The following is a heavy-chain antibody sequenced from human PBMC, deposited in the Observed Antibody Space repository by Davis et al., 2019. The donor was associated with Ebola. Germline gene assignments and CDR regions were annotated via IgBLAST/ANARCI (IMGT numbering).Heavy chain of an antibody. CDR2: ISGSGGST. CDR1: GFTFSSYA. J-gene: IGHJ5*02. Sequence: PGGSLRLSCPASGFTFSSYAMSWVRQAPGKGLELVSVISGSGGSTYYADSVKGRFTISRDNSKNTLYLQMNSLRADDTAVYYCAKITTTTGGSFDPWGQGTLVTVSS. V-gene: IGHV3-23*01. D-gene: IGHD1-1*01. CDR3: AKITTTTGGSFDP.